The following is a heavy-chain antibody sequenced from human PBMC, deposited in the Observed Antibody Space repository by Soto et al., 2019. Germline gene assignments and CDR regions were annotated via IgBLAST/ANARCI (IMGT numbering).Heavy chain of an antibody. D-gene: IGHD1-26*01. CDR3: AKDSAGANYYYYGMDV. V-gene: IGHV3-30*18. CDR1: GFTFSSYG. Sequence: PGGSLRLSCAASGFTFSSYGMHWVRQAPGKGLEWVAVISYDGSNKYYADSVKGRFTISRDNSKNTLYLQMNSLRAEDTAVYYCAKDSAGANYYYYGMDVWGQGATVTVSS. CDR2: ISYDGSNK. J-gene: IGHJ6*02.